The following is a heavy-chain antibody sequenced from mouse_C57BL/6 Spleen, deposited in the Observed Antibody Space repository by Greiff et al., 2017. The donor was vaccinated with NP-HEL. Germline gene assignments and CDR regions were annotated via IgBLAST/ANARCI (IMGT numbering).Heavy chain of an antibody. CDR3: AEEESDGSSFAY. Sequence: QVQLQQPGAELVKPGASVELSCKASGYTFTSYWMHWVKQRPGQGLEWIGMIHPNSGSTNYNEKFKSKATLTVDKSSSTAYMQLSSLTSEDSAVYYCAEEESDGSSFAYWGQGTLVTVSA. CDR2: IHPNSGST. J-gene: IGHJ3*01. D-gene: IGHD2-3*01. V-gene: IGHV1-64*01. CDR1: GYTFTSYW.